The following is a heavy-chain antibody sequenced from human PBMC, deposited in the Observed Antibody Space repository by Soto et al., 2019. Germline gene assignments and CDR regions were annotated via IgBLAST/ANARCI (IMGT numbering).Heavy chain of an antibody. Sequence: SVKVSCKASGGTFSSYAISWVRQAPGQGLEWMGVIIPIFGTANYAQKFQGRVTITADESTSTSYMELSSLRSEDTAVYYCARLGKGMVRGVMGYYYYYGMDVWGQGTTVTVSS. CDR3: ARLGKGMVRGVMGYYYYYGMDV. CDR2: IIPIFGTA. V-gene: IGHV1-69*13. D-gene: IGHD3-10*01. J-gene: IGHJ6*02. CDR1: GGTFSSYA.